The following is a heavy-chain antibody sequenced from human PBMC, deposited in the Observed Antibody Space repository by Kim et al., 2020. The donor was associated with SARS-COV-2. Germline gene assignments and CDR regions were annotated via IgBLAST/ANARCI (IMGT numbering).Heavy chain of an antibody. V-gene: IGHV4-34*01. J-gene: IGHJ6*02. Sequence: NPSLKSRVTISVDTSKNQFSLKLSSVTAADTAVYYCARLWNTYYYYGMDVWGQGTTVTVSS. D-gene: IGHD1-1*01. CDR3: ARLWNTYYYYGMDV.